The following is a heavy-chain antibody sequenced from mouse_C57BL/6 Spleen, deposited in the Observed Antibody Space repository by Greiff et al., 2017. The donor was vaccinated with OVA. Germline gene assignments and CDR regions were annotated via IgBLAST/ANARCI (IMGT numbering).Heavy chain of an antibody. CDR2: IYPRSGNT. CDR3: ASNYYGSSRWYFDV. D-gene: IGHD1-1*01. J-gene: IGHJ1*03. V-gene: IGHV1-81*01. Sequence: VQLQQSGAELARPGASVKLSCKASGYTFTSYGISWVKQRTGQGLEWIGEIYPRSGNTYYNEKFKGKATLTADKSSSTAYMELRSLTSEDSAVYFCASNYYGSSRWYFDVWGTGTTVTVSS. CDR1: GYTFTSYG.